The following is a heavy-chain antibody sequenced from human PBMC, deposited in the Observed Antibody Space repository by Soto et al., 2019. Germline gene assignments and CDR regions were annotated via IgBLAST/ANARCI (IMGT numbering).Heavy chain of an antibody. J-gene: IGHJ4*02. CDR2: INPKSGGT. Sequence: QVQLVQSGAEVKKPGASVNVSCKASGYTFTVYYMHWVRQAPGQGLEWMGWINPKSGGTMYPQKFQGRVTMTWDTSISTAHMALTRLRSDNTAVYYCARDLAKGGGSAGFDYRCQGTLVTVSS. CDR3: ARDLAKGGGSAGFDY. D-gene: IGHD1-26*01. CDR1: GYTFTVYY. V-gene: IGHV1-2*02.